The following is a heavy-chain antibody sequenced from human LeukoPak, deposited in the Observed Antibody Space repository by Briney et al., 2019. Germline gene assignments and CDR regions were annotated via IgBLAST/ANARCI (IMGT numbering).Heavy chain of an antibody. CDR1: GFTFSSYW. CDR2: INHNGNVN. J-gene: IGHJ4*02. Sequence: GGSLRLSCAASGFTFSSYWMNWARQAPGKGLEWVASINHNGNVNYYVDSVKGRFTISRDNAKNSLYLQMNSLRAEDTAIYYCARRYFDYWGQGTLVTVSS. V-gene: IGHV3-7*03. CDR3: ARRYFDY.